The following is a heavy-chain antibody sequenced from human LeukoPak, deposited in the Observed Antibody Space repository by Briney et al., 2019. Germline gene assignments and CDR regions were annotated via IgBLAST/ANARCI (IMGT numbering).Heavy chain of an antibody. D-gene: IGHD4-11*01. V-gene: IGHV1-2*02. CDR1: GYTFTGYY. Sequence: ASVKVSCKASGYTFTGYYMHWVRQAPGQGLEWMGWINPNSGGTNYAQKFQGRVTMTRDMSTSTVYMELSSLRSEDTAVYYCARVKGKTTRLYYMDVWGKGTTVTVSS. CDR3: ARVKGKTTRLYYMDV. CDR2: INPNSGGT. J-gene: IGHJ6*03.